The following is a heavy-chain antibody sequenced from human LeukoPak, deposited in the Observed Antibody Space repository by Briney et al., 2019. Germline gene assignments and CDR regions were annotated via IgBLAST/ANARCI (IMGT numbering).Heavy chain of an antibody. J-gene: IGHJ4*02. Sequence: GGSLRLSCAASGFSLSIYWMNWVRQAPGKGLEYVANIKQDGSQKYYVDSLRGRFTISRDNAKNSLYLQMNSLRAEDTAVYYCARYYDILSPYFDYWGQGTLVTVSS. D-gene: IGHD3-9*01. CDR2: IKQDGSQK. CDR1: GFSLSIYW. V-gene: IGHV3-7*03. CDR3: ARYYDILSPYFDY.